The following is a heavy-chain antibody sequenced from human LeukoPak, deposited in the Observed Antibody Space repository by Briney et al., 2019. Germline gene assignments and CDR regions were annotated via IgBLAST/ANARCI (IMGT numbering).Heavy chain of an antibody. CDR2: FDPEDGET. CDR1: GYTLTELS. J-gene: IGHJ4*02. CDR3: ATVRIGATVTTEGWYYFDY. Sequence: GASVKVSCKVSGYTLTELSMHWVRQAPGKGLEWMGGFDPEDGETIYAQKFQGRVTMTEDTSTDTAYMELSSLRSEDAAVYYCATVRIGATVTTEGWYYFDYWGQGTLVTVSS. D-gene: IGHD4-17*01. V-gene: IGHV1-24*01.